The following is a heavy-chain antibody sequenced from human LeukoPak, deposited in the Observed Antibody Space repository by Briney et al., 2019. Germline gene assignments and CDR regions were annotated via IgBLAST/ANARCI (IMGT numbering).Heavy chain of an antibody. CDR1: GGSISSGDYY. Sequence: SETLSLTCTVSGGSISSGDYYWSWIRQPPGKGLEWIGYIYYSGSTYYNPSLKSRVTISVDTSKNQFSLKLSSVTAADTAVYYCARAPSITMIVVVIRDAFDIWGQGTMVTVSS. D-gene: IGHD3-22*01. CDR2: IYYSGST. V-gene: IGHV4-30-4*01. CDR3: ARAPSITMIVVVIRDAFDI. J-gene: IGHJ3*02.